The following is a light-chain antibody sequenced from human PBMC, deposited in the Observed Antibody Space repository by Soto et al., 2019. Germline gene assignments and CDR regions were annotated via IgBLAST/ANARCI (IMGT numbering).Light chain of an antibody. CDR3: AAWGDSLV. J-gene: IGLJ2*01. CDR1: SSNIGSHH. V-gene: IGLV1-47*01. Sequence: QSVLSQPPSASGTPGQRVTIPCSGSSSNIGSHHVNWYQHLPGTAPKLLIYRSDQRPSGVPDRFTGSKSGTSASLAIGGLRSEDEAVYYCAAWGDSLVFGGGTKVTVL. CDR2: RSD.